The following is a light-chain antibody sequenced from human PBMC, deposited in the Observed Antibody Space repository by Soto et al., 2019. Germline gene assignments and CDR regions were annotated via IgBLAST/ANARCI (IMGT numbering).Light chain of an antibody. CDR2: GAS. CDR3: QQCNSWPPIT. V-gene: IGKV3-15*01. Sequence: EFVLTLSPATVSVSPRARASLSCRASESVSSNLAWYQQRPGQAPRLVIYGASTRATGIPARFSGGGSGTEFTLTISSLQSEDFAVYYCQQCNSWPPITFGQGTRLEI. J-gene: IGKJ5*01. CDR1: ESVSSN.